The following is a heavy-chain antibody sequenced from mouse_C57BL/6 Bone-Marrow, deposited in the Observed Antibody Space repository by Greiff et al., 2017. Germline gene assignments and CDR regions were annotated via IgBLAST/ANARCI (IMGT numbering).Heavy chain of an antibody. D-gene: IGHD1-1*01. CDR2: IYPRSGNT. V-gene: IGHV1-81*01. Sequence: QVQLQQSGAELARPGASVKLSCTASGYTFTSYGISWVKQRTGQGLEWIGEIYPRSGNTYYNEKFKGKATLTADKSSSTAYMELRSLTSEDSAVYFGARGRVTTVVAPFAYWGQGTLVTVSA. CDR1: GYTFTSYG. CDR3: ARGRVTTVVAPFAY. J-gene: IGHJ3*01.